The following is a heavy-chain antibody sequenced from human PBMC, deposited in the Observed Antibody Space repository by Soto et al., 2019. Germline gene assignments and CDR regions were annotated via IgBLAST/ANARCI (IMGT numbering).Heavy chain of an antibody. CDR3: AKVPCSSTSCYNFDY. D-gene: IGHD2-2*02. J-gene: IGHJ4*02. CDR2: ISGSGGST. CDR1: GFTFSSYA. Sequence: GGSLTLSCAASGFTFSSYAMSWVRQAPGKGLEWVSAISGSGGSTYYADSVKGRFTISRDNSKNTLYLQMNSLRAEDTAVYYCAKVPCSSTSCYNFDYWGQGTLVTVSS. V-gene: IGHV3-23*01.